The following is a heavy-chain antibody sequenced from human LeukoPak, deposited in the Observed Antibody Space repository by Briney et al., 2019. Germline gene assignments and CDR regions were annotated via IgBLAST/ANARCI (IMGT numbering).Heavy chain of an antibody. CDR1: GFTFSSYG. V-gene: IGHV3-30*02. D-gene: IGHD5-18*01. J-gene: IGHJ3*02. Sequence: GGSLRLSCAASGFTFSSYGMHWVRQAPGKGLEWVAFIRYDGSNKYYADSVKGRFTISRDNSKNTLYLQMNSLRAEDTAVYYCAKDLAGLDTAMEDAFDIWGQGTMVTVSS. CDR3: AKDLAGLDTAMEDAFDI. CDR2: IRYDGSNK.